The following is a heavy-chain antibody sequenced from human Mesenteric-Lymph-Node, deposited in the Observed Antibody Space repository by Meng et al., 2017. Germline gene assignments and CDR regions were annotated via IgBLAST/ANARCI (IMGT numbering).Heavy chain of an antibody. V-gene: IGHV5-51*01. J-gene: IGHJ6*02. CDR1: GYSFTNYW. CDR3: VRHESGTMIRGRNYYYFYYDMDV. Sequence: GGSLILSCKGSGYSFTNYWVGWVRQMPGKGLEWMGIIYPGDSGDSDIRYSPAFEGQVTISADRSISTVYLRWSSLKASDTAMYYCVRHESGTMIRGRNYYYFYYDMDVWGQGTTVTVSS. CDR2: IYPGDSGDSDI. D-gene: IGHD3-10*01.